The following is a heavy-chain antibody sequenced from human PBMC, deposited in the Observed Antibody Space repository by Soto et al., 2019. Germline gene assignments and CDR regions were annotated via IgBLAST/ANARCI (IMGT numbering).Heavy chain of an antibody. Sequence: PGGSLRLSCAASGFTFSSYGMHWVRQAPGKGLEWVAVIWYDGSNKYYADSVKGRFTISRDNSKNTLYLQMNSLRAEDTAVYYCARYLYGSGWSYYYYYYGMDVWGQGTTVTVSS. CDR2: IWYDGSNK. J-gene: IGHJ6*01. CDR3: ARYLYGSGWSYYYYYYGMDV. V-gene: IGHV3-33*01. D-gene: IGHD6-19*01. CDR1: GFTFSSYG.